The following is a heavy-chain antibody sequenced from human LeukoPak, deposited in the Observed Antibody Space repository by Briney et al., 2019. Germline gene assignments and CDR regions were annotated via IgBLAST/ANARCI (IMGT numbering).Heavy chain of an antibody. CDR1: GGSISSYY. CDR2: IYTSGST. J-gene: IGHJ6*03. Sequence: SETLSLTCTVSGGSISSYYWSWIRQPAGKGLEWIGRIYTSGSTNYNPSLKSRVTMSVDTSKNQFSLKLSSVTAADTAVYYCARENSSSYYYYYYMDVWGKGTTVTVSS. D-gene: IGHD6-13*01. CDR3: ARENSSSYYYYYYMDV. V-gene: IGHV4-4*07.